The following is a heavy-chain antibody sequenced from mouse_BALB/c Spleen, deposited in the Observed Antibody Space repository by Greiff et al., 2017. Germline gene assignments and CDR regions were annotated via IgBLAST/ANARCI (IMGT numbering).Heavy chain of an antibody. CDR3: ARSQRVDYAMDY. J-gene: IGHJ4*01. V-gene: IGHV1-54*01. D-gene: IGHD1-1*01. CDR2: INPGSGGT. Sequence: QVQLQQSGAELVRPGTSVKVSCKASGYAFTNYLIEWVKQRPGQGLEWIGVINPGSGGTNYNEKFKGKATLTADKSSSTAYMQLSSLTSDDSAVYFCARSQRVDYAMDYWGQGTSVTVSS. CDR1: GYAFTNYL.